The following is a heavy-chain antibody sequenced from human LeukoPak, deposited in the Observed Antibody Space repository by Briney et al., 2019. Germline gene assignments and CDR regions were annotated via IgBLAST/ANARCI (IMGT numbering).Heavy chain of an antibody. V-gene: IGHV4-59*08. CDR3: ARLHDSNGYWSNSNPYNFDY. CDR1: GGSISSYY. CDR2: IYYNGST. Sequence: SETLSLTCTVSGGSISSYYWSWIRQPPGKGLEWIGYIYYNGSTNYNPSLKSRITISVDTSKNQFSLKLSSVTAADAAVYYCARLHDSNGYWSNSNPYNFDYWGQGTLVTVSS. D-gene: IGHD3-22*01. J-gene: IGHJ4*02.